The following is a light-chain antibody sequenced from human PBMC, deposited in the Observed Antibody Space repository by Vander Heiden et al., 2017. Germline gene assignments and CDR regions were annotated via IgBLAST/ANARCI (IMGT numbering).Light chain of an antibody. J-gene: IGKJ4*02. CDR2: AAS. CDR3: QQHHAWPLT. CDR1: QSIGNL. Sequence: IAMTPSPPTLSVPAGERATLACRASQSIGNLLAWYQQRPGQAPRVLIYAASSRATGIPARFSGSGSGTEFSLTISSLQSEDFAVYYCQQHHAWPLTFGGGTKVEIK. V-gene: IGKV3-15*01.